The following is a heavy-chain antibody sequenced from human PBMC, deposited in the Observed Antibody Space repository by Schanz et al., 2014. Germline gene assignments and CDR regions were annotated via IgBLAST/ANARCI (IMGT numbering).Heavy chain of an antibody. CDR1: GGSISSGGYS. CDR3: ARGGRTTYNYYYGMDV. Sequence: QVQLQESGPGLVKPSQTLSLTCAVSGGSISSGGYSWNWIRQPPGKGLEWIVYIYYSGSTYYNPYLKSRVTISVDTSKNQFSLKLSSVTAADTAVYYCARGGRTTYNYYYGMDVWGQGTTVTVSS. J-gene: IGHJ6*02. D-gene: IGHD1-1*01. V-gene: IGHV4-30-4*07. CDR2: IYYSGST.